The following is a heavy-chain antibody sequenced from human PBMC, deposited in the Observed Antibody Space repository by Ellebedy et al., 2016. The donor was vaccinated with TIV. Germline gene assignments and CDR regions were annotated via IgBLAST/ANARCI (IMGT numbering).Heavy chain of an antibody. CDR1: GFIFSNNW. Sequence: PGGSLRLSCTASGFIFSNNWMHWVRQAPGKGLEWVSRIDSAGTTTGYADSVKGRFTVSRDNAKNSLYLQMNSLRPEDTALYYCAKALEVPMEAFDIWGLGTMVTVSS. D-gene: IGHD1-1*01. CDR2: IDSAGTTT. V-gene: IGHV3-74*01. J-gene: IGHJ3*02. CDR3: AKALEVPMEAFDI.